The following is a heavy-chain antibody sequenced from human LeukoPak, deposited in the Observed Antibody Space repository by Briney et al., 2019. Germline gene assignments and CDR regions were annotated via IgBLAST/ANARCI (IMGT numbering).Heavy chain of an antibody. CDR1: GFTFSSYA. CDR3: AKSPSYSSSWAPYYFDY. D-gene: IGHD6-13*01. V-gene: IGHV3-23*01. Sequence: GGSLRLSCAASGFTFSSYAMSWVRQAPGKGLEWVSGISGSGGSTYYANSVKGRFTISRDNSKNTVYLRMSSLRAEDTAVYHCAKSPSYSSSWAPYYFDYWGQGTLVTVSS. CDR2: ISGSGGST. J-gene: IGHJ4*02.